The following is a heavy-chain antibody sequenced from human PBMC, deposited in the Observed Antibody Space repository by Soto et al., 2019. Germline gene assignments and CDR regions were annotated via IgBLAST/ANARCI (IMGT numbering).Heavy chain of an antibody. Sequence: QVQLVQSGAEVKKPGSSVKVSCKASGGTFRSNGISWVRQAPGQGREWMGGIIPMFGAPNYARKFADRVRITADESTATSYMELRSLRYEDTALYYCASHDSSGYYEVDYWGQGTQVTVSA. CDR3: ASHDSSGYYEVDY. CDR2: IIPMFGAP. D-gene: IGHD3-22*01. J-gene: IGHJ4*02. V-gene: IGHV1-69*01. CDR1: GGTFRSNG.